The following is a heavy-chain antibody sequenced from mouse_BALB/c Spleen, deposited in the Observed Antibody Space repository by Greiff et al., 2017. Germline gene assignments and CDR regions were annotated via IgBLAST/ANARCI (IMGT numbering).Heavy chain of an antibody. J-gene: IGHJ3*01. CDR1: GFNIKDTY. CDR2: IDPANGNT. V-gene: IGHV14-3*02. CDR3: AYDYDGVWFAY. Sequence: VQLQHSGAELVKPGASVKLSCTASGFNIKDTYMHWVKQRPEQGLEWIGRIDPANGNTKYDPKFQGKATITADTSSNTAYLQLSSLTSEDTAVYYCAYDYDGVWFAYWGKGLWSLSLQ. D-gene: IGHD2-4*01.